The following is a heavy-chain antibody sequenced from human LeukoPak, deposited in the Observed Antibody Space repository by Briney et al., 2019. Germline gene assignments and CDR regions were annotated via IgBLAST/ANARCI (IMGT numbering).Heavy chain of an antibody. CDR1: GFTFGDYA. CDR2: IRSKAYGGTT. CDR3: TRARVLLWFGDHGSYFDY. Sequence: GGSLRLSCTASGFTFGDYAMSWFRQAPGKGLEWVGFIRSKAYGGTTEYAASVKGRFTISRDDSKSIAYLQMNSLKTEDTAVYYCTRARVLLWFGDHGSYFDYWGQGTLVTVSS. V-gene: IGHV3-49*03. J-gene: IGHJ4*02. D-gene: IGHD3-10*01.